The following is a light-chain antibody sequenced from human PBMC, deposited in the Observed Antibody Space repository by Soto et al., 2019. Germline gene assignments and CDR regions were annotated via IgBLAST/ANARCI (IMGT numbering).Light chain of an antibody. Sequence: QLVLTQSPSASASLGASVKLTCTLSSGHSSYAIAWHQQQPEKGPRYLMKLNSDGSHSKGDGIPDRFSGSSSGAERYLTISSIQSEDEADYYCQTWGTGTGVFGGGTKLTAL. CDR1: SGHSSYA. CDR2: LNSDGSH. J-gene: IGLJ3*02. CDR3: QTWGTGTGV. V-gene: IGLV4-69*01.